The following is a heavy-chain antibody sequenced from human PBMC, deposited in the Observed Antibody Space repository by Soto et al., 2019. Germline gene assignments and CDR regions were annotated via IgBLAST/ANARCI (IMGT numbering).Heavy chain of an antibody. Sequence: QVQLVESGGGVVQPGRSLRLSCEASGFTFSTYGMHWVRQAPGKGLEWVAIISYDENTKYYADSLKGRFTISRDNSKNTLYLDINNVTPEDTAVYYCAKEVLAAEQGWFDPWGQGTLVTVSS. D-gene: IGHD6-25*01. CDR1: GFTFSTYG. J-gene: IGHJ5*02. CDR3: AKEVLAAEQGWFDP. V-gene: IGHV3-30*18. CDR2: ISYDENTK.